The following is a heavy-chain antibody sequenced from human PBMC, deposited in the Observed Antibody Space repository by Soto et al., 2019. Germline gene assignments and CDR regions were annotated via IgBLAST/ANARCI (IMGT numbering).Heavy chain of an antibody. CDR1: GYTFTSYG. V-gene: IGHV1-18*01. CDR2: ISAYNGNT. D-gene: IGHD3-9*01. J-gene: IGHJ6*02. Sequence: ASVKVSCKASGYTFTSYGISWVRQAPGQGLEWMGWISAYNGNTNYAQKHQGRVTMTTDTSTSTAYMELSSLRSDDTAVDYCAGENYDFLTGPLGYYYGMDVWGQGTTVTVSS. CDR3: AGENYDFLTGPLGYYYGMDV.